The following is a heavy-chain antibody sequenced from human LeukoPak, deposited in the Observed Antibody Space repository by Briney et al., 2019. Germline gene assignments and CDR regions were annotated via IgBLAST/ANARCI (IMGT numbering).Heavy chain of an antibody. V-gene: IGHV4-59*01. CDR2: IYYSGST. Sequence: PSETLSLTCTVSGGSISSYYWSWLRQPPGKGLEWIGYIYYSGSTNYNPSLKSRVTISVDTSKNQFSLKLSSVTAADTAVYYCASMYSSSPNFDYWGQGTPVTVSS. CDR3: ASMYSSSPNFDY. J-gene: IGHJ4*02. D-gene: IGHD6-6*01. CDR1: GGSISSYY.